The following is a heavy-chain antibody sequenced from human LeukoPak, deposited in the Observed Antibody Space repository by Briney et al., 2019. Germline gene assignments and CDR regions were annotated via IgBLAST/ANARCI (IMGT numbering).Heavy chain of an antibody. J-gene: IGHJ4*02. CDR2: MNRNSGNT. D-gene: IGHD7-27*01. CDR3: ARNLPSSGAFDY. Sequence: SVKVSCNASGYTLINYDINWVRQAAGQGFGWMGWMNRNSGNTGYAQKFQGRVTMTRITSISTAYMELSSLTSEATDVYYCARNLPSSGAFDYWGQGTLVSVSS. CDR1: GYTLINYD. V-gene: IGHV1-8*01.